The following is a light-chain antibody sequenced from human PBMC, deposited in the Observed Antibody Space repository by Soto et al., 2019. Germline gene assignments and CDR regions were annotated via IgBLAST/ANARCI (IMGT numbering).Light chain of an antibody. CDR1: SSDVGGYNY. CDR3: SSYAVNRTYV. V-gene: IGLV2-8*01. J-gene: IGLJ1*01. CDR2: EVS. Sequence: QSALTQPPSASGSPGQSVTISCTGTSSDVGGYNYVSWYQQHPGKAPKLMIYEVSKRPSGVPDRFSGSKSGNTASLTVSGLQAEDEADYYCSSYAVNRTYVFGSGTKVTVL.